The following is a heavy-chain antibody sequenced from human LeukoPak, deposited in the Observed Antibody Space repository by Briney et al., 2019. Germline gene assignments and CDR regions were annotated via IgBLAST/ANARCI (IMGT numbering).Heavy chain of an antibody. CDR3: ARDPGPSQPSYYYYGMDV. Sequence: GESLKISCKGSGYSFTSYWIGWVRQMPGKGLEWMGIIYPGDSDTRYSPSFQGQVTISADKSISTAYLQWSSLKASDTAMYYCARDPGPSQPSYYYYGMDVWGQGTTVTVSS. CDR1: GYSFTSYW. J-gene: IGHJ6*02. CDR2: IYPGDSDT. V-gene: IGHV5-51*01.